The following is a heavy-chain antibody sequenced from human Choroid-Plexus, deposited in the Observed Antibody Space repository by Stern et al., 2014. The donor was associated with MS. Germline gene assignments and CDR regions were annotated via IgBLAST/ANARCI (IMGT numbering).Heavy chain of an antibody. J-gene: IGHJ5*02. D-gene: IGHD2/OR15-2a*01. CDR3: AKDRQYLTYFFDH. CDR1: GFTFGSCA. Sequence: DQLVESGGGAVQPGRPLRLSCVASGFTFGSCAMHWVRQAPGKGLEWVAGVSYDGSNKYYADSVKGRFTISRDNSQNTLYMQMSSLRPEDTAVYYCAKDRQYLTYFFDHWGQGSLVTVSS. V-gene: IGHV3-30*18. CDR2: VSYDGSNK.